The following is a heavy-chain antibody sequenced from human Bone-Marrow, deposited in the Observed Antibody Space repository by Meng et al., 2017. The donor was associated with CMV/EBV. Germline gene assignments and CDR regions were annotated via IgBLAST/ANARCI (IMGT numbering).Heavy chain of an antibody. CDR1: GGTFSSYA. D-gene: IGHD6-19*01. J-gene: IGHJ6*02. V-gene: IGHV1-69*05. CDR2: IIPIFGTA. Sequence: SVKVSCKASGGTFSSYAISWVRQAPGQGLEWMGGIIPIFGTANYAQKFQGRVTITTDESTSTAYMELSSLRSEDTAVYYCARVTGRRRLDYYYYGMDVWRQGTTVTV. CDR3: ARVTGRRRLDYYYYGMDV.